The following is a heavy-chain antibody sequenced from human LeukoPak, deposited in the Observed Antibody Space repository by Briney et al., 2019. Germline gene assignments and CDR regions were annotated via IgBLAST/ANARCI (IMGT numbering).Heavy chain of an antibody. J-gene: IGHJ4*02. CDR3: ARRPRNSGSYDGPPGLDY. Sequence: PSETLSLTCSVSGGSSSGGSHYWGWIRQPPGVSIYYSGNTCYNPSLKSRVTISVDTSKNQFSLKLSSVTAADTAVYYCARRPRNSGSYDGPPGLDYWGQGTLVTVSS. D-gene: IGHD1-26*01. V-gene: IGHV4-39*01. CDR1: GGSSSGGSHY. CDR2: IYYSGNT.